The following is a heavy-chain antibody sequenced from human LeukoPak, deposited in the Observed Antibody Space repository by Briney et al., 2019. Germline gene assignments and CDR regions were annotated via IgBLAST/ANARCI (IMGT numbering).Heavy chain of an antibody. V-gene: IGHV1-2*02. D-gene: IGHD3-10*01. CDR1: GYTFTGYY. CDR3: ARESWFGESRGHEN. Sequence: ASVTLSCKASGYTFTGYYMHWVRQAPGQGLGWMGWINPNSGGTNYAQKFQGRVTVTRDTSISTAYMELSRLRSDDTAVYYCARESWFGESRGHENWGQGTLVTVSS. J-gene: IGHJ4*02. CDR2: INPNSGGT.